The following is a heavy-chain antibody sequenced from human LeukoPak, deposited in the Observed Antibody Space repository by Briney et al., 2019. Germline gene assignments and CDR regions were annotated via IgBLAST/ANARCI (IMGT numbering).Heavy chain of an antibody. V-gene: IGHV4-59*01. Sequence: PSETLSLTCTVSDGSINSFYWSWIRQPPGKGLEWIGYIYYSGSTNYNPSLKSRVTISVDTSKNQFSLNLNSVTAADTAVCYCARAVAYGIDTGYFDYWGQGTLVTVSS. CDR1: DGSINSFY. J-gene: IGHJ4*02. D-gene: IGHD2-8*02. CDR3: ARAVAYGIDTGYFDY. CDR2: IYYSGST.